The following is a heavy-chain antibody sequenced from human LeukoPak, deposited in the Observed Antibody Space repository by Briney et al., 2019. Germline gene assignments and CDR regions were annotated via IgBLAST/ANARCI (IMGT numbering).Heavy chain of an antibody. D-gene: IGHD3-10*02. Sequence: GGTLRLSCAASGFTFSSYEMNWVRQAPGKGLEWVSYISSSGSTIYYADSVKGRFTISRDNAKNSLNLQMNSLRAEDTAVYYCAELGITMIGGVWGKGTTVTISS. V-gene: IGHV3-48*03. CDR3: AELGITMIGGV. CDR2: ISSSGSTI. J-gene: IGHJ6*04. CDR1: GFTFSSYE.